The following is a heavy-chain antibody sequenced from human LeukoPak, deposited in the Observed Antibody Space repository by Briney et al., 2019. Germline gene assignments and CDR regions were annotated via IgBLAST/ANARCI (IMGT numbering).Heavy chain of an antibody. D-gene: IGHD4-17*01. CDR2: ISSSGSTI. CDR3: AKDLGGTVQRRYYYYYMDV. J-gene: IGHJ6*03. CDR1: GFTFSSYE. Sequence: GGSLRLSCAASGFTFSSYEMNWVRQAPGKGLEWVSYISSSGSTIYYADSVKGRFTISRDNAKNSLYLQMNSLRAEDTAVYYCAKDLGGTVQRRYYYYYMDVWGKGTTVTVSS. V-gene: IGHV3-48*03.